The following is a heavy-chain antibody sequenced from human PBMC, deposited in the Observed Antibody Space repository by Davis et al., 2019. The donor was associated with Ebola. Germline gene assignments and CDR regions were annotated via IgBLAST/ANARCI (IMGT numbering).Heavy chain of an antibody. Sequence: SVTVSRKASGYTLTGYYMHWVRQAPGQGLEWMGWINPNSGGPNYAQKFQGWVTMTRDTSISTAYMELSRLRSDDTAVYYCARDRGYSYGYIYYYGMDVWGQGTTVTVSS. V-gene: IGHV1-2*04. CDR1: GYTLTGYY. D-gene: IGHD5-18*01. CDR3: ARDRGYSYGYIYYYGMDV. CDR2: INPNSGGP. J-gene: IGHJ6*02.